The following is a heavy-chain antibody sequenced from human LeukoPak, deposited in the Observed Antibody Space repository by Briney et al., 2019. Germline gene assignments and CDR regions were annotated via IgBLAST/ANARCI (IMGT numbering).Heavy chain of an antibody. Sequence: GGSLRLSCAISGFTFDDYDMGWVRQAPGKGLEWVTGINWSGDSTGYADSVKGRFTISRDNAKNSLFLQMNSLRAEDTALYYCARSKVTIDYYYYMDVWGKGTTVTVSS. CDR2: INWSGDST. D-gene: IGHD2-15*01. V-gene: IGHV3-20*04. CDR3: ARSKVTIDYYYYMDV. CDR1: GFTFDDYD. J-gene: IGHJ6*03.